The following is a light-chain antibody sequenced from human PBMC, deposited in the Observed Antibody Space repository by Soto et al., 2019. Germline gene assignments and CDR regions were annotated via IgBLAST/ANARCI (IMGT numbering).Light chain of an antibody. CDR3: SSYTSSSTPYV. CDR2: GVS. J-gene: IGLJ1*01. V-gene: IGLV2-14*01. Sequence: QSVLTQPASVSGSPGQSITISCTGTRSDVGGYNYVSWYQQHPGKAPKLMIYGVSNRPSGVSNRFSGSKSGNTASLTISGLQAEDEADYYCSSYTSSSTPYVFGTGTKVTVL. CDR1: RSDVGGYNY.